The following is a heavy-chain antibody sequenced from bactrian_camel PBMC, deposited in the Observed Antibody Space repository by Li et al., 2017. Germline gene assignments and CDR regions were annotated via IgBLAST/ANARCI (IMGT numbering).Heavy chain of an antibody. D-gene: IGHD1*01. CDR2: IDTTSGRT. J-gene: IGHJ6*01. CDR1: SDSFGSNC. Sequence: QLVESGGGSVQAGGSLRLSCTRSSDSFGSNCMGWFRQTPGKEREGVATIDTTSGRTYYADSVKGRFTISHVNANNTLYPQMENLKPEDSAMYYCAATLKCVAANIAEGDFGRWGQGTQVTVS. V-gene: IGHV3S28*01. CDR3: AATLKCVAANIAEGDFGR.